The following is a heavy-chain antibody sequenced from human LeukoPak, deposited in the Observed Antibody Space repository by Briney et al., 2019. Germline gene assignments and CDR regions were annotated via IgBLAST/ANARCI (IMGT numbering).Heavy chain of an antibody. Sequence: PGGFLRLSCAASGFTFSSYSMNLVRQAPGKGLEWVSSISSSSSYIYYADSVKGRFTISRDNAKNSLYLQMNSLRAEDTAVYYCASPEYSYGFNDAFDIWGQGTMVTVSS. D-gene: IGHD5-18*01. CDR3: ASPEYSYGFNDAFDI. CDR1: GFTFSSYS. V-gene: IGHV3-21*01. CDR2: ISSSSSYI. J-gene: IGHJ3*02.